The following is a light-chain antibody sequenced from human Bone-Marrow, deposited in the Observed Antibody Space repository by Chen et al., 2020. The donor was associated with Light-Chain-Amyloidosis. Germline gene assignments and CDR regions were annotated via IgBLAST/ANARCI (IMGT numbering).Light chain of an antibody. J-gene: IGLJ3*02. Sequence: LVVTQSPSASASLGASVKLTCTLSSGHSNYAVAWHQQQPEKGPRYLMKLNSDGSHNKGDGIPDRFSGSSSGAERYLTISSLQSEDEADYFCQTWGTGIQVFGGGTKLTVL. V-gene: IGLV4-69*01. CDR2: LNSDGSH. CDR3: QTWGTGIQV. CDR1: SGHSNYA.